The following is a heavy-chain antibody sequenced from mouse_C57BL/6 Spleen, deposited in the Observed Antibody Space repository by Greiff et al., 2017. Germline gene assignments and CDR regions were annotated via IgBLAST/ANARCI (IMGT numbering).Heavy chain of an antibody. Sequence: VQLQQSGAELVRPGASVKLSCTASGFNIKDDYMHWVKQRPGQGLEWIGWIDPENGDTEYASNFQGKATITADTSSNTVYLQLSSLASEDSAVYYCSAYRPFAYWGQGTLVTVSA. CDR3: SAYRPFAY. CDR2: IDPENGDT. J-gene: IGHJ3*01. CDR1: GFNIKDDY. V-gene: IGHV14-4*01. D-gene: IGHD2-14*01.